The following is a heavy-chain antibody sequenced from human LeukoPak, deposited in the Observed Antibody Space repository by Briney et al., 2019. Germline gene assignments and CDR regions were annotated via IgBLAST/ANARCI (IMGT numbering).Heavy chain of an antibody. V-gene: IGHV3-15*01. CDR3: TTVERWLLSSSPF. Sequence: GGTLRLSCAASGFTFKNAWVSWVRQAPGKGLEWVGRIKTKIDGETIDYAAPVKGRFTMSRDDSKNTLYLQMNSLKTEDTAVYYCTTVERWLLSSSPFWGQGTLFTVSS. D-gene: IGHD5-24*01. CDR1: GFTFKNAW. CDR2: IKTKIDGETI. J-gene: IGHJ4*02.